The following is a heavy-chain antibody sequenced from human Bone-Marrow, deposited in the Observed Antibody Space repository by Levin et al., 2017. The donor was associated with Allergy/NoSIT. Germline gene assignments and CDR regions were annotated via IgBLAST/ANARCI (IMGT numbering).Heavy chain of an antibody. J-gene: IGHJ5*02. CDR3: ARDFRKYRQHLLNWFDP. D-gene: IGHD6-13*01. Sequence: GGSLRLSCAGSGFSFSGYAVHWVRQAPGKGLEWVALISYDGSNKYYADSVRGRFTISRDNSKNMLSLQMTALRVDDTAVYYCARDFRKYRQHLLNWFDPWGQGTPVTVSS. V-gene: IGHV3-30*04. CDR1: GFSFSGYA. CDR2: ISYDGSNK.